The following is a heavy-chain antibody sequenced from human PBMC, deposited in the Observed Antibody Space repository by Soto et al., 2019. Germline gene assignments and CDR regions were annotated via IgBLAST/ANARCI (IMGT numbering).Heavy chain of an antibody. V-gene: IGHV3-23*01. CDR3: AKGEWELPTYFDY. CDR1: GFTFSNYA. D-gene: IGHD1-26*01. CDR2: INDGGTTT. Sequence: VQLLESGGGLVQPGGSLRLACAASGFTFSNYAMTWVRQAPGKGLEWITTINDGGTTTFYADSVKGRFTISRDNSENTLYLQMSSLRAEDTAIYYCAKGEWELPTYFDYWGQGTLVTVSS. J-gene: IGHJ4*02.